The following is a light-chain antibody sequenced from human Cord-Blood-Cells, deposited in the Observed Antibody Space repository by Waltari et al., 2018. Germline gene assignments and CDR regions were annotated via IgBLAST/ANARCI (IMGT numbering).Light chain of an antibody. J-gene: IGKJ4*01. CDR1: QSVSSN. Sequence: EIVMTQSPATLSVSPGERATLSCRASQSVSSNLAWYQQKPGQAPRLLIYGASTRATGIPARFSGSGSGTEFTLTISSLQSEDFVVYYCQQYNNWPHLTFGGGTKVEIK. CDR2: GAS. CDR3: QQYNNWPHLT. V-gene: IGKV3-15*01.